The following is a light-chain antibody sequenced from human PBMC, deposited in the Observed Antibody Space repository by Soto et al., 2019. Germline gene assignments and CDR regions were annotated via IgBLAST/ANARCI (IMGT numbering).Light chain of an antibody. CDR1: QSVFNNH. Sequence: EIVLKQSPGTLSLSPGERATLSCRASQSVFNNHIGWYQQKPGQAPRRLIFGASFRATGIPDRFSGSGSGTDFTLTISRLEPEDFAVYYCQQYGSSPPTFGQGTKV. CDR2: GAS. CDR3: QQYGSSPPT. V-gene: IGKV3-20*01. J-gene: IGKJ1*01.